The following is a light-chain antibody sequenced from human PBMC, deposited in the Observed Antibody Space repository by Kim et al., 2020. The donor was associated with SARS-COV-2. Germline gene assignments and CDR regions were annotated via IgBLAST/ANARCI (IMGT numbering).Light chain of an antibody. V-gene: IGKV3-20*01. Sequence: ETELTQSPGTLSLSPGESATLSCRASQSVSSNYLAWYHQRPGQAPRLLIYLASTRATGAPDRFSGSGSGTDFTLTIRRLEPEDSGVFYCQQYDTSPYTFGQGTKVDIK. J-gene: IGKJ2*01. CDR1: QSVSSNY. CDR3: QQYDTSPYT. CDR2: LAS.